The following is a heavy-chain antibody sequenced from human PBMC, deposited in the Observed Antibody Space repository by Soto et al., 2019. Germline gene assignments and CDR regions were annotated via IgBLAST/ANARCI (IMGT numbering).Heavy chain of an antibody. D-gene: IGHD3-22*01. J-gene: IGHJ4*02. Sequence: GGSLRLSCAASGFTFSSYAMSWVRQAPGKGLEWVSAISGSGGSTYYADSVKGRFTISRDNSKNTLYLQMNSLRAEDTAVYYCAKGPXITMIVVVINTHGPFDYWGQGTLVTVSS. CDR1: GFTFSSYA. CDR2: ISGSGGST. V-gene: IGHV3-23*01. CDR3: AKGPXITMIVVVINTHGPFDY.